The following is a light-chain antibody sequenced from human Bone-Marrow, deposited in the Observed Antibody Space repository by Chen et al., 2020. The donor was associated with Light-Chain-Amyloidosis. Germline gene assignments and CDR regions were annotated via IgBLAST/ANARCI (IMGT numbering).Light chain of an antibody. CDR1: DLPTKY. V-gene: IGLV3-25*03. J-gene: IGLJ2*01. CDR2: RDT. CDR3: QSADSSGTYEVI. Sequence: SYELTQPPSVSVSPGQTAGITCSGDDLPTKYAYWYQQKPGQAPVLVIPRDTERPSGISERFSGSSSGTTATLTISGVQAEDEADYHCQSADSSGTYEVIFGGGTKLTVL.